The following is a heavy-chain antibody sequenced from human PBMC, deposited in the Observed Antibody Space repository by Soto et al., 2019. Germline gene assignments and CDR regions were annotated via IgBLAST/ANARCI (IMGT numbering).Heavy chain of an antibody. CDR2: IWYDGSNK. CDR1: GFTFSSYG. J-gene: IGHJ4*02. CDR3: ARIKSTIWAEGEDY. D-gene: IGHD3-16*01. V-gene: IGHV3-33*01. Sequence: ESGGGVVQPGTSLRLSCAASGFTFSSYGMHWVRQAPGKGLEWVALIWYDGSNKNYADSVKGRFTISRDNSRNTLYLQMNSLSAEDTAVYYCARIKSTIWAEGEDYWGQGTLVTVSS.